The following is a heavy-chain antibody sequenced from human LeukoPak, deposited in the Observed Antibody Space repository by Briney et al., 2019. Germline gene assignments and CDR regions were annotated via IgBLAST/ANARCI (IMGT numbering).Heavy chain of an antibody. D-gene: IGHD2-8*01. CDR3: ARIYCTNGVCHYYFDY. CDR2: IYPGDSDT. J-gene: IGHJ4*02. V-gene: IGHV5-51*01. Sequence: GESLKISCKGSGYRFTSYWIGWVRQMPGKGLEWMGIIYPGDSDTRYSPSFQGQVTISADKSISTAYLQWSSLKASDTAMYYCARIYCTNGVCHYYFDYWGQGTLVTVSS. CDR1: GYRFTSYW.